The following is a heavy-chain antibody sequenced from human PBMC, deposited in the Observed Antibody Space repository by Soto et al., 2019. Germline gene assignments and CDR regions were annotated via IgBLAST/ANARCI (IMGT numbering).Heavy chain of an antibody. D-gene: IGHD1-26*01. CDR2: ISGSGGST. V-gene: IGHV3-23*01. J-gene: IGHJ4*02. CDR1: GFTFSSYG. Sequence: GGSLRLSCAASGFTFSSYGMSWVRQAPGKGLEWVSAISGSGGSTYYADSVKGRFTISRDNSKNTLYLQMDSLRAEDAAVYYCAKSLAVGATTPFDYWGQGTLVTVSS. CDR3: AKSLAVGATTPFDY.